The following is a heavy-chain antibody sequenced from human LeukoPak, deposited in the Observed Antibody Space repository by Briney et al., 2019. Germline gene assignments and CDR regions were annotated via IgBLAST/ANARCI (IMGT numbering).Heavy chain of an antibody. V-gene: IGHV1-46*01. CDR1: GYTFTSNY. D-gene: IGHD3-16*02. CDR2: ISPSGGST. J-gene: IGHJ3*02. CDR3: ARMRAADYDYVWGSYRYLNAFDI. Sequence: VASVKVSCKAFGYTFTSNYMHWVRQAPGQGPEWMGVISPSGGSTTYAQKFQGRVTMTRNTSISTAYMELSSLRSEDTAVYYCARMRAADYDYVWGSYRYLNAFDIWGQGTMVTVSS.